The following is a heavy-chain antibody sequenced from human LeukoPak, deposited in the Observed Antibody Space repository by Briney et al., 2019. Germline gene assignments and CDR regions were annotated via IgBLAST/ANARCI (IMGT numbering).Heavy chain of an antibody. CDR3: ARDLAVLGYFHADY. J-gene: IGHJ4*02. D-gene: IGHD3-22*01. Sequence: SDTLSLTCTVSSGSIWTYHWIWLRQPPGEGLEWMGSLYYSGSTYYNPSLKSRVTLSVDTSKNQFSLKLSSVTAADTAVYYCARDLAVLGYFHADYWGEGTLVTVSS. V-gene: IGHV4-59*12. CDR2: LYYSGST. CDR1: SGSIWTYH.